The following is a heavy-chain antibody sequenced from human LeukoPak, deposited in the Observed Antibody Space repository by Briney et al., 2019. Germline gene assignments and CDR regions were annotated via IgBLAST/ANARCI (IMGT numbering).Heavy chain of an antibody. CDR1: GGSINSYY. V-gene: IGHV4-4*07. J-gene: IGHJ4*02. Sequence: SETLSLTCTVSGGSINSYYWSWIRQSAGKGLEWIGRIYTSGSTPDYSPSLKSRVTMSIDTSKNQFSLKLSSVTAADTAVYYCARGGKYCSSTSCYMDNYFDYWGQGTLVTVSS. CDR3: ARGGKYCSSTSCYMDNYFDY. CDR2: IYTSGSTP. D-gene: IGHD2-2*02.